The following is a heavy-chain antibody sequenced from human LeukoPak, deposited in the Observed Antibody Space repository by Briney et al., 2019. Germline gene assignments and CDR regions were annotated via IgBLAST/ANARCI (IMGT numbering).Heavy chain of an antibody. V-gene: IGHV3-7*01. D-gene: IGHD3-3*01. CDR1: GFIFTNYF. Sequence: HPGGSLRLSCAASGFIFTNYFMCWVRQAPGKGLEWVASIKHDGSEKYYVDSVRGRFTISRDNTMNSLYLQMSSLRAEDTAVYYCATDRGWRTSGYYLYYFEYWGQGTLVTYSS. CDR2: IKHDGSEK. CDR3: ATDRGWRTSGYYLYYFEY. J-gene: IGHJ4*02.